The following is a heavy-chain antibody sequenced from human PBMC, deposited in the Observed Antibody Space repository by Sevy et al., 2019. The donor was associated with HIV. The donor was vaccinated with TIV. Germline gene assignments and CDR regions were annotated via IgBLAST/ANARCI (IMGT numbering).Heavy chain of an antibody. Sequence: GGSLRLSCAASGFTFSSYAMSWVRQAPGKGLEWVSAMSGSGGTTFYADSVKGRFTISRDNIKNTLYLQMNSLRAEDTAVYYCARDHPMRGVANKRYYYYGMDVWGQGTTVTVSS. J-gene: IGHJ6*02. CDR3: ARDHPMRGVANKRYYYYGMDV. CDR1: GFTFSSYA. V-gene: IGHV3-23*01. CDR2: MSGSGGTT. D-gene: IGHD3-10*01.